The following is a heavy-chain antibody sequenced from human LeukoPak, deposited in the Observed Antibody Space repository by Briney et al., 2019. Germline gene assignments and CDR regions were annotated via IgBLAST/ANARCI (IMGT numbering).Heavy chain of an antibody. J-gene: IGHJ6*02. Sequence: GGSLRLSCAASGFTFSSYAMSWVRQAPGKGLEWVSVISGSGDSTYYADSAKGRFTISRDNAKNSLYLQMNSLRAEDTAVYYCARDIVVVPAAMYYYYYYGMDVWGQGTTVTVSS. V-gene: IGHV3-23*01. CDR2: ISGSGDST. CDR3: ARDIVVVPAAMYYYYYYGMDV. CDR1: GFTFSSYA. D-gene: IGHD2-2*01.